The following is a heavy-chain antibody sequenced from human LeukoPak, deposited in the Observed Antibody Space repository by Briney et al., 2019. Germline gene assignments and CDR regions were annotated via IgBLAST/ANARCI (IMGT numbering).Heavy chain of an antibody. CDR1: GGTFSSYA. D-gene: IGHD3-10*01. CDR3: ARGLLWFGEAYYYMDV. CDR2: IIPIFGTA. Sequence: GASVKVSCKASGGTFSSYAISWVRQAPGQGLEWMGGIIPIFGTANYAQKFQGRVTITTDESTSTAYMELSSLRSEDTAVYYCARGLLWFGEAYYYMDVWGKGTTVTVSS. J-gene: IGHJ6*03. V-gene: IGHV1-69*05.